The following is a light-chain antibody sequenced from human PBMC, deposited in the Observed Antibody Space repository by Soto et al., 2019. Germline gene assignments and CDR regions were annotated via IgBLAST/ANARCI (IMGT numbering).Light chain of an antibody. CDR1: SSNIGSNT. J-gene: IGLJ1*01. V-gene: IGLV1-44*01. Sequence: VLTQPPSASGTPGQRVTISCSGSSSNIGSNTVNWYQQLPGTAPKLLIYSNNQRPSGVPDRFSGSKSGTSASLAISGLQSEDXADYYCAAWDDSLNGPVFGTGTKATVL. CDR3: AAWDDSLNGPV. CDR2: SNN.